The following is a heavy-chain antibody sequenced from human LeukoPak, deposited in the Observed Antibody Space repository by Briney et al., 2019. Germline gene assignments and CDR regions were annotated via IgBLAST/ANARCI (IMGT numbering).Heavy chain of an antibody. CDR3: ARAYYYGSGSYQTFDY. Sequence: GGSLRLSCVASGFTFSSRDWMTWVRQAPGKGLEWVANIKQDGSEKNYVDSVKGRFTISRDNAKNSVDLQMNSLRAEDTAVYYCARAYYYGSGSYQTFDYWGQGTLVTVSS. V-gene: IGHV3-7*04. CDR1: GFTFSSRDW. D-gene: IGHD3-10*01. J-gene: IGHJ4*02. CDR2: IKQDGSEK.